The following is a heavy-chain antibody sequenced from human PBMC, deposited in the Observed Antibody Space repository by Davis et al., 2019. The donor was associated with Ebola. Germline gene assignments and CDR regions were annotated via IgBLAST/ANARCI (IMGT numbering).Heavy chain of an antibody. CDR2: ISSSSSYI. Sequence: GESLKISCAASGFTFSSYSMNWVRQAPGKGLEWVSSISSSSSYIYYADSVKGRFTISRDNAKNSLYLQMNSLRAEDTAVYYCAKDLYGDYMGDYWGQGTLVTVSS. CDR3: AKDLYGDYMGDY. D-gene: IGHD4-17*01. CDR1: GFTFSSYS. J-gene: IGHJ4*02. V-gene: IGHV3-21*04.